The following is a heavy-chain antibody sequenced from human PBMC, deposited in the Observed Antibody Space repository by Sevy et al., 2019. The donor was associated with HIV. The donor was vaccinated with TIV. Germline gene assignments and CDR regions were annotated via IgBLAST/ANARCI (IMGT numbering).Heavy chain of an antibody. D-gene: IGHD1-1*01. Sequence: ASVKVSCRTSGYTFPDYGISWVRQAPGQGLEWMGWISPNTGNTEYPQKFQGRLTVTTDTSTTTAYMELRGLRSDDTAIYYCARERTTWTDAFDVWGQGTMVTVSS. CDR1: GYTFPDYG. CDR3: ARERTTWTDAFDV. CDR2: ISPNTGNT. J-gene: IGHJ3*01. V-gene: IGHV1-18*04.